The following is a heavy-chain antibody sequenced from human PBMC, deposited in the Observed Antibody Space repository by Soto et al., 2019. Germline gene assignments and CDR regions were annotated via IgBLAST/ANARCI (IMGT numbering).Heavy chain of an antibody. D-gene: IGHD4-17*01. CDR1: GGSISSDGYS. J-gene: IGHJ4*02. CDR2: IYHSGSS. V-gene: IGHV4-30-2*01. Sequence: QLQLQESGSGLVKPSQTLSLTCAVSGGSISSDGYSWSWIRQPPGKGLEWIGYIYHSGSSYYNPSLKSRVTISVDRSKTQFSLKLSSVTAADTAVYYCARGTTVTTGFDYWGQGTLVTVSS. CDR3: ARGTTVTTGFDY.